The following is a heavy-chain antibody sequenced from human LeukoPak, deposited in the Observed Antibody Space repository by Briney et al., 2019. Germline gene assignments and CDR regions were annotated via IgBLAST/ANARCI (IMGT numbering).Heavy chain of an antibody. CDR2: IYYSGST. V-gene: IGHV4-39*01. CDR1: GGSISSSSYY. D-gene: IGHD3-3*01. CDR3: ARLDTRYYDFWSGYYTRYYYYGMDV. J-gene: IGHJ6*02. Sequence: SETLSLTCTVSGGSISSSSYYWGWIRRPPGKGLEWIGSIYYSGSTYYNPSLKSRVTISVDTSKNQFSLKLSSVTAADTAVYYCARLDTRYYDFWSGYYTRYYYYGMDVWGQGTTVTVSS.